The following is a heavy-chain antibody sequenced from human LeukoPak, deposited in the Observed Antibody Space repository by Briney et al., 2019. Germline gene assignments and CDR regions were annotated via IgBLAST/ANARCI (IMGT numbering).Heavy chain of an antibody. CDR1: GGSISSSSYY. CDR3: ARLGGSGSPFDP. D-gene: IGHD3-10*01. J-gene: IGHJ5*02. V-gene: IGHV4-39*01. CDR2: IYYSGST. Sequence: PSETLSLTCTVSGGSISSSSYYWGWIRQPPGKGLEWIGSIYYSGSTYYNPSLKSRVTISVDTSKNQFSLKLSSVTAADTAVYYCARLGGSGSPFDPWGQGTLVTVSS.